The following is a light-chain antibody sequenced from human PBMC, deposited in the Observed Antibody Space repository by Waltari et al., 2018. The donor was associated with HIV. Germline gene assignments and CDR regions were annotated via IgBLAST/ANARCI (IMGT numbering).Light chain of an antibody. J-gene: IGKJ1*01. CDR1: QTLLSSSNNKNY. CDR2: WAS. V-gene: IGKV4-1*01. CDR3: QQYYSSPWT. Sequence: IVMTQSPDSLAVSLGERATIDCRSSQTLLSSSNNKNYLTWYRQKPGQPPKLLLYWASTRESAVPDRFSGSGSGTTFTLTISRLQAEDAATYYCQQYYSSPWTFGQGTKV.